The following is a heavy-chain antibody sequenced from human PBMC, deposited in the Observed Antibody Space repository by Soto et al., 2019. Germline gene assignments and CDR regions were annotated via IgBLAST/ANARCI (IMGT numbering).Heavy chain of an antibody. CDR3: ARARDIRVVRDAFDV. J-gene: IGHJ3*01. Sequence: PGGSLRLSCAASGFTVSSNYMSWVRQGPEKGLEWVSILYASGTTYYADSVEGRFTISRDDSKNTLFLQMDSLRADDTAVYYCARARDIRVVRDAFDVWGQGTMVTVSS. D-gene: IGHD2-21*01. CDR2: LYASGTT. CDR1: GFTVSSNY. V-gene: IGHV3-53*01.